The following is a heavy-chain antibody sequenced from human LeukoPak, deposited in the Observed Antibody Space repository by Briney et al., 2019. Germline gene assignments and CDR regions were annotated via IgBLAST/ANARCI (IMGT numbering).Heavy chain of an antibody. CDR2: IYHSGST. CDR1: GGSISSGVYY. CDR3: ARAPREGMATISGDY. Sequence: PSETLSLTCTVSGGSISSGVYYWSWIRQPPGKGLEWIGYIYHSGSTYYNPSLKSRVTISVDRSKNQFSLKLSSVTAADTAVYYCARAPREGMATISGDYWGQGTLVTVSS. J-gene: IGHJ4*02. D-gene: IGHD5-24*01. V-gene: IGHV4-30-2*01.